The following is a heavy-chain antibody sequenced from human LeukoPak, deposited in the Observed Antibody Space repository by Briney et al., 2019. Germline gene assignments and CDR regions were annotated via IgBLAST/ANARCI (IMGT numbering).Heavy chain of an antibody. CDR3: ARGPKIVGATPGAFDI. J-gene: IGHJ3*02. D-gene: IGHD1-26*01. CDR2: ISSSGSTI. CDR1: GFTFSSYE. V-gene: IGHV3-48*03. Sequence: GGSLRLSCAASGFTFSSYEMNWVRQAPGKGLEWVSYISSSGSTIYYADSVKGRFTISRDNAKNSLYLQMNSLRAEDTAVYYCARGPKIVGATPGAFDIWGQGTMVTVSS.